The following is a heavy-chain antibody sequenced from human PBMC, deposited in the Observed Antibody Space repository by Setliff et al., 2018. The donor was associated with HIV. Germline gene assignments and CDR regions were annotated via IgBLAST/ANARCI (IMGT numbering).Heavy chain of an antibody. CDR2: IYYSGNS. Sequence: TSETLSLTCTVSGASMSSGDYYWSWIRQPPGKGLEWIGYIYYSGNSYYNPSLKSRVTLSVDTSKNQFSLKVNSVTAADTAVYYCAREVNIPVRGITDDAFDIWGQGTMGTV. D-gene: IGHD3-10*01. J-gene: IGHJ3*02. CDR3: AREVNIPVRGITDDAFDI. V-gene: IGHV4-30-4*08. CDR1: GASMSSGDYY.